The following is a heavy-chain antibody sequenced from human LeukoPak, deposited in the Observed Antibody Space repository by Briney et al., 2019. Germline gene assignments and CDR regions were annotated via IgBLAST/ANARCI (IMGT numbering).Heavy chain of an antibody. Sequence: SETLSLTCTVSGGSISSSSYYWGWIRQPPGKGLEWIGSIYYSGSTYYNPSLKSRVTISVDTSKNQFSLKLSFVTAADTAVYYCAGNYDILTGYSNWFDPWGQGTLVTVSS. D-gene: IGHD3-9*01. CDR3: AGNYDILTGYSNWFDP. CDR1: GGSISSSSYY. V-gene: IGHV4-39*07. J-gene: IGHJ5*02. CDR2: IYYSGST.